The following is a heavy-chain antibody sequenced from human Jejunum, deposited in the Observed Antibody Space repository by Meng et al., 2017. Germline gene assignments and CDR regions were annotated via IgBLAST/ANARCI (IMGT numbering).Heavy chain of an antibody. V-gene: IGHV3-15*01. D-gene: IGHD2/OR15-2a*01. CDR2: IKSNNDGGTT. CDR1: GFTFTTAW. Sequence: VQLVESGGGLVKPGGSLRLSCAASGFTFTTAWMTWVRRTPGRGLEWVGRIKSNNDGGTTDYAAPVKGRFTISRDDSKSTLYLQMNSLKIEDTAMYYCGTDIYDWGQGTLVTVSS. CDR3: GTDIYD. J-gene: IGHJ4*02.